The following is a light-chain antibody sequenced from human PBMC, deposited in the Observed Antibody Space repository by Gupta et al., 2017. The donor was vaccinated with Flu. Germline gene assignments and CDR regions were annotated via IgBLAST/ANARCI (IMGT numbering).Light chain of an antibody. Sequence: EIILTQSPATLSVSPGERATLSCRASQSISSNLAWYQKKPGQAPRLLIYDASTRATGIPARFTGSGSGTEFTLTVSSLRSEDFAVYFCQQYNNWLGTFGQGTKVE. CDR1: QSISSN. J-gene: IGKJ1*01. V-gene: IGKV3-15*01. CDR2: DAS. CDR3: QQYNNWLGT.